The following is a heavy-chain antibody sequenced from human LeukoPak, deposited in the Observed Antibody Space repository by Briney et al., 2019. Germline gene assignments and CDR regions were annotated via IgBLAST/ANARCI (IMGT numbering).Heavy chain of an antibody. J-gene: IGHJ5*02. Sequence: GGSLRLFCAASVFTFSSYSMNLVRPAPRKGPELVSSISRGSSYIYYAASVKGRFTISRDNAKNSLYLQMNSLRAEDTAVYYCATMTSYYYGSGSPNWFDPWGQGTLVTVSS. CDR2: ISRGSSYI. V-gene: IGHV3-21*01. CDR3: ATMTSYYYGSGSPNWFDP. D-gene: IGHD3-10*01. CDR1: VFTFSSYS.